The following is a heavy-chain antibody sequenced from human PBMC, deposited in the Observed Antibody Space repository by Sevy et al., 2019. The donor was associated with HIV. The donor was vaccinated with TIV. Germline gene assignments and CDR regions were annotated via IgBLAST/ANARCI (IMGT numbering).Heavy chain of an antibody. CDR1: VGSISNSAYY. CDR2: IYYIGNT. V-gene: IGHV4-39*02. J-gene: IGHJ5*01. D-gene: IGHD3-10*01. CDR3: ARWTMGITMIQGEFDS. Sequence: SDTLSLTCTVSVGSISNSAYYWGWIRQPPGKGLEWIGNIYYIGNTYYKPSLKSRVTISVDTSKNHFSLKLTSVTAADTAVYYCARWTMGITMIQGEFDSWGQGTLVTVSS.